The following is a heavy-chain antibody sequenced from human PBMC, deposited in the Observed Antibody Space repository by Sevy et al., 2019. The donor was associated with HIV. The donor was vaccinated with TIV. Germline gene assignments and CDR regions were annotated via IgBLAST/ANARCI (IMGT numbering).Heavy chain of an antibody. CDR2: ISSDGSKR. CDR1: GFNFSPYA. V-gene: IGHV3-30*18. J-gene: IGHJ5*02. Sequence: GGSLRLACAASGFNFSPYALHWVLQVPVKGRDCVATISSDGSKRYYTDSVKGRFRIYRDNSKNTLYLQMNNLTPKDTAVFYCAKEGYYYDSRSSDWFDPWGQGALVTVSS. D-gene: IGHD3-22*01. CDR3: AKEGYYYDSRSSDWFDP.